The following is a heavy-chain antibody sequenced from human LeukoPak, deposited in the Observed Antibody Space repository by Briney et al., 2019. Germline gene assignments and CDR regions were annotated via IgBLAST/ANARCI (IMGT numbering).Heavy chain of an antibody. J-gene: IGHJ4*02. V-gene: IGHV3-23*01. CDR2: TGDDT. Sequence: GGSLSLCCAASGFSFSDYAMTWVRQAPGKGLELVSSTGDDTYYADSVQSRFTISRDDSKDTLFLQMNSLRVEDTAVYYCAEDAIYKNSVWDYFDYLGQGALVTVSS. CDR1: GFSFSDYA. D-gene: IGHD5-24*01. CDR3: AEDAIYKNSVWDYFDY.